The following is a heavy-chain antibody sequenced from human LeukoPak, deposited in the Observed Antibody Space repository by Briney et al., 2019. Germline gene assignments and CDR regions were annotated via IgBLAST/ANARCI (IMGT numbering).Heavy chain of an antibody. CDR1: GYTFTSYD. CDR2: MNPNSGNT. V-gene: IGHV1-8*01. Sequence: VSVKVSCKASGYTFTSYDINWVRQATGQGLEWMGWMNPNSGNTGYAQKFQGRVTMTRNTSISTAYMELSSLRSEDTAVYYCASQGASTRLDAFDIWGQGTMVTVSS. D-gene: IGHD2-2*01. J-gene: IGHJ3*02. CDR3: ASQGASTRLDAFDI.